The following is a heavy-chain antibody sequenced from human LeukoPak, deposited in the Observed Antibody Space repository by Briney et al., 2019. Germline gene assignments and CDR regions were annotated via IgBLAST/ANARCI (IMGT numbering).Heavy chain of an antibody. CDR1: GFTFSDYY. D-gene: IGHD3-3*01. CDR2: ISSSGSTI. Sequence: PGGSLRLSCAASGFTFSDYYMSWIRQAPGKGLEWASYISSSGSTIYYADSVKGRFTISRDNAKNSLYLQMNSLRAEDTAVYYCARCVRFLEWHYYYYGMDVWGQGTTVTVSS. CDR3: ARCVRFLEWHYYYYGMDV. V-gene: IGHV3-11*01. J-gene: IGHJ6*02.